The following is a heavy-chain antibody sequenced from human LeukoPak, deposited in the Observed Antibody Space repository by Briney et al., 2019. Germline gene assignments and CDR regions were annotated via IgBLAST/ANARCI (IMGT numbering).Heavy chain of an antibody. D-gene: IGHD1-26*01. V-gene: IGHV4-59*11. CDR2: IYYSGST. J-gene: IGHJ5*02. CDR1: GGSISSHY. CDR3: ASLSGRARSWWFDP. Sequence: SETLSLTCTVSGGSISSHYWSWIRQPPGQGLEWIGYIYYSGSTNYNPSLKSRVTISVDTSKNRFSLKLSSVTAADTAVYYCASLSGRARSWWFDPWGQGTLVTVSS.